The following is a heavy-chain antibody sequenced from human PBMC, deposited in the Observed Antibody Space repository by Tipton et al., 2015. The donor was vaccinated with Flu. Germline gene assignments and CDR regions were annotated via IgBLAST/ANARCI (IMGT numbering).Heavy chain of an antibody. CDR3: ASLRGSGSYSRYAFDI. V-gene: IGHV3-7*01. CDR1: GFTFSTYW. D-gene: IGHD1-26*01. Sequence: YLRLSCAASGFTFSTYWMSWVRQAPGKGLEWVANINQDGSEKYSVDSVKGRFTISRDNAKNSLYLQMNSLRAEDTAVYYCASLRGSGSYSRYAFDIWGQGTMVTVSS. CDR2: INQDGSEK. J-gene: IGHJ3*02.